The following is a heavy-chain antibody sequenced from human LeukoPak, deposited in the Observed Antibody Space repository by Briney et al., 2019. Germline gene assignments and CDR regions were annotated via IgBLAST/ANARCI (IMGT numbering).Heavy chain of an antibody. CDR1: GGTFSSYA. CDR2: IIPIFGTA. Sequence: SVKVSCKASGGTFSSYAISWVRQAPGQGLEWMGGIIPIFGTANYAQKFQGRVTITADESTSTAYMELSSLRSEDAAVYYCARAEWRQQLFPFDYWGQGTLVTVSS. CDR3: ARAEWRQQLFPFDY. J-gene: IGHJ4*02. V-gene: IGHV1-69*13. D-gene: IGHD6-6*01.